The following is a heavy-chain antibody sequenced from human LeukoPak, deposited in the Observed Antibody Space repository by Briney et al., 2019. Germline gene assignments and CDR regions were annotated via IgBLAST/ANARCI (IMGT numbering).Heavy chain of an antibody. D-gene: IGHD5-18*01. Sequence: AGGSLRLSCAASGFTFRSYSMNWVRQAPGKGLEWVSSISSSSSYIYYADSVKGRFTISRDNAKNSLYLQMNSLRAEDTAVYYCARAADTAMVPFDYWGQGTLVTVSS. J-gene: IGHJ4*02. CDR2: ISSSSSYI. V-gene: IGHV3-21*01. CDR3: ARAADTAMVPFDY. CDR1: GFTFRSYS.